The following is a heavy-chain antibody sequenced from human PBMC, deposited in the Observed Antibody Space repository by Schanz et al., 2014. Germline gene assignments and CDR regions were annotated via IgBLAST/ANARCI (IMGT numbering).Heavy chain of an antibody. D-gene: IGHD2-15*01. Sequence: QVQVIQSGPEVKKPGASVKVSCKASGYTFTNHYLHWVRQAPGQGLEWMGRISPSSGGTNYAQNFQGRVTMTKDTSINTVYMELSTLTSDDTAVYYCAREAGERTGGVENWGQGTLVTVSS. J-gene: IGHJ4*02. V-gene: IGHV1-2*06. CDR2: ISPSSGGT. CDR3: AREAGERTGGVEN. CDR1: GYTFTNHY.